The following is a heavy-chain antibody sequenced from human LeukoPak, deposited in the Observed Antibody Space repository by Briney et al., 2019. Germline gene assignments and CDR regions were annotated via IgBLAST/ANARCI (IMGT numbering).Heavy chain of an antibody. J-gene: IGHJ6*03. D-gene: IGHD6-13*01. CDR2: ISYDGSNK. V-gene: IGHV3-30*04. CDR3: ASIIAAAADVGYYYYMDV. CDR1: GFTFSSYA. Sequence: GGSLRLSCAASGFTFSSYAMSWVRQAPGKGLEWVAVISYDGSNKYYADSVKGRFTISRDNSKNTLYLQMNSLRAGDTAVYYCASIIAAAADVGYYYYMDVWGKGTTVTISS.